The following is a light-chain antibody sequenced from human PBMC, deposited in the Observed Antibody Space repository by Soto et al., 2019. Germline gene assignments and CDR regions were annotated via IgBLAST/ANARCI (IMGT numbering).Light chain of an antibody. J-gene: IGKJ5*01. CDR3: QQRSNWPSIT. CDR2: GAS. CDR1: QSVSIN. V-gene: IGKV3-15*01. Sequence: EIVMTQSLATLSVSQGERATLSCRASQSVSINLAWYQQKPRQAPRLLIYGASTRATGIPARFSGSGSGTEFTLTISSLQSEDFAVYYCQQRSNWPSITFGQGTRLEIK.